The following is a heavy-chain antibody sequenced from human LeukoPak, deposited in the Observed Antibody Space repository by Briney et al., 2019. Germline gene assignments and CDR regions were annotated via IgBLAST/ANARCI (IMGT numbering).Heavy chain of an antibody. D-gene: IGHD5-18*01. CDR2: IIPIFGTA. J-gene: IGHJ4*02. Sequence: SVTVSCKASGGTFSSYAISWVRQAPGQGLEWMGGIIPIFGTANYAQKFQGRVTITADKYTSTAYMELSSLRSEDTAVYYCARLRGYSYVDDYWGQGTLVTVSS. V-gene: IGHV1-69*06. CDR1: GGTFSSYA. CDR3: ARLRGYSYVDDY.